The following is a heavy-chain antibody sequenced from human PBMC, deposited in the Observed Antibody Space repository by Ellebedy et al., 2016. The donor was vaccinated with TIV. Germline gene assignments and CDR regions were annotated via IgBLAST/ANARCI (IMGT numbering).Heavy chain of an antibody. V-gene: IGHV1-58*01. CDR1: GFTFTSSA. J-gene: IGHJ4*02. D-gene: IGHD5-18*01. Sequence: SVKVSCXASGFTFTSSAVQWVRQARGQRLEWIGWIVVGSGNTNYAQKFQERVTITRDMSTSTAYMELSSLRSEDTAVYYCAAVEYSYGRDDYWGQGTLVTVSS. CDR3: AAVEYSYGRDDY. CDR2: IVVGSGNT.